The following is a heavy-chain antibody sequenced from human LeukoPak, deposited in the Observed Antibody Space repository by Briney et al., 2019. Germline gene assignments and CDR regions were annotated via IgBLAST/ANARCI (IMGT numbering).Heavy chain of an antibody. CDR3: ARHGTSGSYYRYFDY. CDR2: VYYSGST. D-gene: IGHD1-26*01. CDR1: GGSVSSYY. Sequence: SETLSLTCTVSGGSVSSYYWSWIRQPPGKGLEWIGYVYYSGSTNYNPSLESRVTISVDTSKNQFSLRLSSVTAADTAVYYCARHGTSGSYYRYFDYWGQGTLVTVSS. V-gene: IGHV4-59*08. J-gene: IGHJ4*02.